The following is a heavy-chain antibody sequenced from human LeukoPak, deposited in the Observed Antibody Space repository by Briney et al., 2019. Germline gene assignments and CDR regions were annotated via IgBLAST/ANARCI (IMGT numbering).Heavy chain of an antibody. V-gene: IGHV3-7*01. Sequence: GGSLRLSCSASGFSCSSYWMSWVRQAPGKGLEWVAHINEDGSEKYCVDSVKGRFFISRDNAAKSLSLQMNRLRDADTAVYYCARVSVGASAFDYWGQGNLVTVSS. CDR2: INEDGSEK. J-gene: IGHJ4*02. CDR1: GFSCSSYW. D-gene: IGHD1-26*01. CDR3: ARVSVGASAFDY.